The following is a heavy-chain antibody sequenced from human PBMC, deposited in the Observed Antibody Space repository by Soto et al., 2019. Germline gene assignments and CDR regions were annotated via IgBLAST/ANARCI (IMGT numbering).Heavy chain of an antibody. CDR2: ISGSGGST. D-gene: IGHD3-3*01. Sequence: EVQLLESGGGLVQPGGSLRLSCAASGFTFSSYAMSWVRQAPGKGLEWVSAISGSGGSTYYADSVKGRFTISRDNSKKTLYLQMNSVRAEDTAVYYCAKDRGTIFGGAIGDAFDIWGQGTMVTVSS. V-gene: IGHV3-23*01. J-gene: IGHJ3*02. CDR1: GFTFSSYA. CDR3: AKDRGTIFGGAIGDAFDI.